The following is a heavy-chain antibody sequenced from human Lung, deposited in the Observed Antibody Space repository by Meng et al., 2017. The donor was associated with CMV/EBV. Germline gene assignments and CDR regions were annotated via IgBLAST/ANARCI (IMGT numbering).Heavy chain of an antibody. Sequence: SXXVSXKVSGGLSRTSVIRLVRQAPGQGLEWMGGVIFMLERTNYGQKFQGRVTITADKSATTAHMELHSLKSEDTAVYYCARSRVLSKSSSRPPTYGMDVWXQGTRVTVSS. CDR3: ARSRVLSKSSSRPPTYGMDV. CDR2: VIFMLERT. V-gene: IGHV1-69*10. D-gene: IGHD2-2*01. CDR1: GGLSRTSV. J-gene: IGHJ6*02.